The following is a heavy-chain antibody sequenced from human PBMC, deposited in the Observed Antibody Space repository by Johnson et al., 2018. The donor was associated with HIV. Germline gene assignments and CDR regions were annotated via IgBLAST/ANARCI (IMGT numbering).Heavy chain of an antibody. CDR1: GFTFSSYD. Sequence: EQLVESGGGLVQPGGSLRLSCAASGFTFSSYDMHWVRQATGKGLEWVSAIGTAGDTYYPGSVKGRFTISRENAKNSLYLQMNSLRAEDTALYYCARPAYSGTWTDAFDIWGQGTMVTVSS. V-gene: IGHV3-13*01. CDR3: ARPAYSGTWTDAFDI. J-gene: IGHJ3*02. D-gene: IGHD1-26*01. CDR2: IGTAGDT.